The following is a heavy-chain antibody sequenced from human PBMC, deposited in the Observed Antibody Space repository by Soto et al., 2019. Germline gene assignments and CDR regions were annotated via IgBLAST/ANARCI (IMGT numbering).Heavy chain of an antibody. Sequence: GGSLRLSCAASGFTFSSHSMNWVRQAPGKGLEWVSYLSLNLRTIYYADSVRGRFTISRDNAKNSLYLQMNSLRPDDTAMYYCAKDAIHVLLGYTYGAGGMDVWGQGTTVTVSS. CDR3: AKDAIHVLLGYTYGAGGMDV. D-gene: IGHD5-18*01. V-gene: IGHV3-48*03. CDR1: GFTFSSHS. J-gene: IGHJ6*02. CDR2: LSLNLRTI.